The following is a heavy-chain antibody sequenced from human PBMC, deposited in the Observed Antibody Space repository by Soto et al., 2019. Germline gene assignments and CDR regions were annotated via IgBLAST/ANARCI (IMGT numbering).Heavy chain of an antibody. CDR2: IHRDGVT. J-gene: IGHJ4*02. Sequence: QVHLQESGPGLVKPSETLSLTCAISGGSTSSSDWWTWVRQPPGEGLEWIGEIHRDGVTNYNSSLKSRLTISLDHSRNQCSLSLTSVTAADVAVYFCAGRPEIHPRGGQGILVPVSS. CDR1: GGSTSSSDW. D-gene: IGHD1-26*01. CDR3: AGRPEIHPR. V-gene: IGHV4-4*02.